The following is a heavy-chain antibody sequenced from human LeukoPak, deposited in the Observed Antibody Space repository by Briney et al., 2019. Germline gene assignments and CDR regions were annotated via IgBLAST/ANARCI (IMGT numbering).Heavy chain of an antibody. CDR2: IHSCGRT. Sequence: PSETLSLTCTVSGGSMSPYSWSWIRQPAGSALEWIGRIHSCGRTNYNPSLKSRVTMSVDTTKNQFSLKLNTVTAADTAVYYCARGSGGSSGSCYKDHYYGMDVWGPGTTVTVS. CDR1: GGSMSPYS. D-gene: IGHD3-10*01. J-gene: IGHJ6*02. V-gene: IGHV4-4*07. CDR3: ARGSGGSSGSCYKDHYYGMDV.